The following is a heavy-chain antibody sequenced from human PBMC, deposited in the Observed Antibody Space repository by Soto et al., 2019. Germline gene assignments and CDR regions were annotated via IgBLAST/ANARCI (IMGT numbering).Heavy chain of an antibody. V-gene: IGHV4-59*08. J-gene: IGHJ5*02. CDR3: ARARYPMATGFPMWFDP. Sequence: SETLSLTCTVSGGSISSYYWSWIRQPPGKGLEWIGYIYYSGSTNYNPSLKSRVTISLDTSKNQFSLKLSSVTAADTAVYYYARARYPMATGFPMWFDPWGQGTLVTVSS. CDR1: GGSISSYY. D-gene: IGHD1-1*01. CDR2: IYYSGST.